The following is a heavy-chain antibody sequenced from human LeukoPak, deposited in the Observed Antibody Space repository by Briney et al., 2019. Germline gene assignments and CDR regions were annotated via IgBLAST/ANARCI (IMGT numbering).Heavy chain of an antibody. V-gene: IGHV4-4*02. CDR3: ARLVPCGGDCYFFDY. J-gene: IGHJ4*02. Sequence: SETLSLTCAVSGGSISSNDWWSWVRQPPGKGLEWIGEIHHSGNSNYSPSLKSRVTISVDKSKNQFSLKLSSVTAADTAVYYCARLVPCGGDCYFFDYWGQGTLVTVSS. CDR2: IHHSGNS. CDR1: GGSISSNDW. D-gene: IGHD2-21*02.